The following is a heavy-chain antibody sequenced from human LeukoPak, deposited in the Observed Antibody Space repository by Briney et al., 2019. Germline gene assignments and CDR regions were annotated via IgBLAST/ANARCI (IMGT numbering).Heavy chain of an antibody. J-gene: IGHJ4*02. V-gene: IGHV4-61*02. D-gene: IGHD3-10*01. CDR2: IYTSGST. Sequence: SETLSLTCTVSGGSISSGSYYWSWIRQPAGKGLEWIGRIYTSGSTNYNPALKTRVTISVDTTKNQFSMKLSSVTTADTAVYYCARVEMVRGVNPWFDYWGQGTLVTVSS. CDR1: GGSISSGSYY. CDR3: ARVEMVRGVNPWFDY.